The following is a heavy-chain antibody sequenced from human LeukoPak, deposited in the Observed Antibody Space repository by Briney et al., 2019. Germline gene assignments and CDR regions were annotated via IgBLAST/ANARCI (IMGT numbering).Heavy chain of an antibody. D-gene: IGHD1-26*01. Sequence: GGSLRLSCAASGFTFSSCGMHWVRQAPGKGLEWVAFIRYDGSNKYYADSVKGRFTISRENAKNSLYLQMNSLRAGDTAVYYCARGPVGSYYFDYWGQGTLVTVSS. V-gene: IGHV3-30*02. CDR3: ARGPVGSYYFDY. CDR1: GFTFSSCG. J-gene: IGHJ4*02. CDR2: IRYDGSNK.